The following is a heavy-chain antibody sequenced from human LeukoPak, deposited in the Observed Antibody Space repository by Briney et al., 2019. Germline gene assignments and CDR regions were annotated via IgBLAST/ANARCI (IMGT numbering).Heavy chain of an antibody. CDR3: ARVLGEAAAAYYYYYGMDV. V-gene: IGHV3-7*01. CDR1: GFTFSSYG. D-gene: IGHD6-13*01. Sequence: GGSLRPSCAASGFTFSSYGMHWVRQAPGKGLEWVANIKEDGSEKYYVDSVKGRFTISRDNTKISLYLQMNSLRAEDTAVYYCARVLGEAAAAYYYYYGMDVWGQGTTVTVAS. CDR2: IKEDGSEK. J-gene: IGHJ6*02.